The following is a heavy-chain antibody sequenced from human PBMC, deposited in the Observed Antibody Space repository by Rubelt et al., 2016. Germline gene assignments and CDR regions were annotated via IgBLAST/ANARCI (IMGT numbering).Heavy chain of an antibody. D-gene: IGHD6-19*01. J-gene: IGHJ2*01. CDR1: GGSIGSYY. V-gene: IGHV4-59*08. CDR3: AGIAVAGTGNWYLDL. CDR2: IYYSGIT. Sequence: QVQLQESGPGLVKPSETLSLTCTVSGGSIGSYYWSWIRQPPGKGLEWIGYIYYSGITNYNPSLKSGGPRSVDRSKNQFSRNLSSVTAADTAVYFCAGIAVAGTGNWYLDLWGRGTLVTVSS.